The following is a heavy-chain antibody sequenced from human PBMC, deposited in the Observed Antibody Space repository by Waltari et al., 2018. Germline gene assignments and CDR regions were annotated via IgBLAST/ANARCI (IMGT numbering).Heavy chain of an antibody. D-gene: IGHD2-15*01. Sequence: QLQLQESGPGLVKPSGTLSLICAVSGDSMSNNWWSWVRQSPGKGLEWIGQVLGSGRTNYNPSLASRVTISLDTSTYQFALKMTSATAADTALYYCARDRGRGLYLDTWGQGTLVTVSP. CDR3: ARDRGRGLYLDT. CDR2: VLGSGRT. V-gene: IGHV4-4*02. CDR1: GDSMSNNW. J-gene: IGHJ4*02.